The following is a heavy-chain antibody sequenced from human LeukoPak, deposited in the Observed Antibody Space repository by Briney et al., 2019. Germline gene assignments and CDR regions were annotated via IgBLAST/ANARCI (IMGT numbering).Heavy chain of an antibody. CDR2: INHSGST. Sequence: NPSETLSLTCAVYGGSFSGYYWSWIRQPPGKGLEWVGEINHSGSTNYNLSLKSRVTISVDTSKNQFSLKLSSVTAADTAVYYCAAEIVGATGGDYWGQGTLVTVSS. V-gene: IGHV4-34*01. CDR1: GGSFSGYY. CDR3: AAEIVGATGGDY. J-gene: IGHJ4*02. D-gene: IGHD1-26*01.